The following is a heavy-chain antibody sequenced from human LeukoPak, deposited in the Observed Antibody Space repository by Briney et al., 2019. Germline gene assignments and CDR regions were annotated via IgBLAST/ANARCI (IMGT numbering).Heavy chain of an antibody. V-gene: IGHV3-53*05. CDR1: GFTVSSNY. J-gene: IGHJ4*02. D-gene: IGHD6-13*01. CDR2: IYSGGST. CDR3: AKVRRYSSSWKAFDY. Sequence: GGSLRLSCAASGFTVSSNYMSWVRQAPGKGLEWVSVIYSGGSTYYADSVKGRFTISRDNSKNTLYLQMNSLRAEDTAVYYCAKVRRYSSSWKAFDYWGQGALVTVSS.